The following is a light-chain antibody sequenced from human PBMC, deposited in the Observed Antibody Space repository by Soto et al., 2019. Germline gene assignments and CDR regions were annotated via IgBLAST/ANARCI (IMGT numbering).Light chain of an antibody. CDR1: QSVSSN. J-gene: IGKJ3*01. CDR3: QQYNNWPPWT. Sequence: EIVMTQSPATLSVSPGERATLSCRASQSVSSNLAWYQQKPGQAPRLLIYGASTRATGIPARFSGNRSGTEFTLTISSLQSEDFAVYYCQQYNNWPPWTFGPGTKVDIK. V-gene: IGKV3-15*01. CDR2: GAS.